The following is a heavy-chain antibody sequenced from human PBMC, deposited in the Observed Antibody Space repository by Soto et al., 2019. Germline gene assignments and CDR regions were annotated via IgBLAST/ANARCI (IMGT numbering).Heavy chain of an antibody. Sequence: QVQLVQSGAEVKKPGSSVKVSCKASGGTFSSYAISWVRQAPGQGLEWMGGIIPIFGTANYAQKFQGRVTITADESTSTAYMELSSLRSEDTAVYYCARDLPTSTIFGVVPGDYYGMDVWGQGTTVTVSS. CDR1: GGTFSSYA. J-gene: IGHJ6*02. CDR2: IIPIFGTA. D-gene: IGHD3-3*01. V-gene: IGHV1-69*12. CDR3: ARDLPTSTIFGVVPGDYYGMDV.